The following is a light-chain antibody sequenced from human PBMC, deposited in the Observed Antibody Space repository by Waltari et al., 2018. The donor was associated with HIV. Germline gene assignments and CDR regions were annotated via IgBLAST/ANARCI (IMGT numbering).Light chain of an antibody. CDR3: MLFFRTSYL. V-gene: IGLV7-43*01. CDR1: TGPGGNGHY. Sequence: QTVVTQEPSLTVSPGGTITLTCSSATGPGGNGHYVYWFQHEPGQPPRPLIYSSTRRHHLPPARFSGSRVGDRAALTLSNVWPEDQADYYCMLFFRTSYLFGGGTKVTVL. J-gene: IGLJ2*01. CDR2: SST.